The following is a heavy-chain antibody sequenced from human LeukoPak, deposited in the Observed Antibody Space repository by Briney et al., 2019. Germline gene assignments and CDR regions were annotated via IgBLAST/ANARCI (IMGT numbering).Heavy chain of an antibody. CDR1: GDSVSSNSAA. CDR3: ARSDSSISLNWFDP. CDR2: TYYRSKWYN. Sequence: SQTLSLTCAISGDSVSSNSAAWNWIRQSPSRGLKWLGRTYYRSKWYNDYAVSVKSRTTINPDTSKNQFSLQLNSVTPEDTAVYYCARSDSSISLNWFDPWGQGTLVTVSS. J-gene: IGHJ5*02. V-gene: IGHV6-1*01. D-gene: IGHD6-13*01.